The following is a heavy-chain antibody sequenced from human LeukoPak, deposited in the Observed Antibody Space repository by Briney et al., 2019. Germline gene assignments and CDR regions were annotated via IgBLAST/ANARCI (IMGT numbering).Heavy chain of an antibody. CDR3: ATETNGRHYDY. CDR2: IGPTGSDR. J-gene: IGHJ4*02. D-gene: IGHD1-14*01. V-gene: IGHV3-21*06. Sequence: PGGSLRLSCTASGLTFSTSGFNWVRQAPGKGLEWVASIGPTGSDRYHADSIKGRFTISRDDANNFLYLQMNSLRAEETAEYYCATETNGRHYDYWGQGTLLTVSS. CDR1: GLTFSTSG.